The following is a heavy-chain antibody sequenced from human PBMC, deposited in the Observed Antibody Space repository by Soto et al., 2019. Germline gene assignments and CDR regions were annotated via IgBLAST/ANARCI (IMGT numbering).Heavy chain of an antibody. V-gene: IGHV3-48*01. CDR2: ISRSSSTI. CDR3: ARDRWDYYDSSGYPDY. Sequence: PGGSLRLSCAASGFTFSSYSMNWVRQAPGKGLEWVSYISRSSSTIYYADSVKGRFTISRDNAKNSLYLQMNSLRAEDTAVYYCARDRWDYYDSSGYPDYWGQGTLVTVYS. D-gene: IGHD3-22*01. CDR1: GFTFSSYS. J-gene: IGHJ4*02.